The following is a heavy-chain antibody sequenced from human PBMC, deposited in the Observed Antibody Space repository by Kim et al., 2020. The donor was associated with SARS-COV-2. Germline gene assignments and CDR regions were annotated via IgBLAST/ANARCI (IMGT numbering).Heavy chain of an antibody. Sequence: GGSLRLSCAASGFTFGTYWMHWVRQAPGKGLVWVSYIMGDGSSTTYADSVKGRFTISRDNAKNTLYLQMNSLRAEDTAVYYCARSNIPYYFDYWGQGALVTVSS. V-gene: IGHV3-74*01. CDR3: ARSNIPYYFDY. D-gene: IGHD4-4*01. CDR1: GFTFGTYW. CDR2: IMGDGSST. J-gene: IGHJ4*02.